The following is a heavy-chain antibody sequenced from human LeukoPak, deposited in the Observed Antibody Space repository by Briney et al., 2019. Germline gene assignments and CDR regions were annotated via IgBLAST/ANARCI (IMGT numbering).Heavy chain of an antibody. Sequence: SETLSLTCTVSGGSISSSSYYWGWIRQPPGKGLEWIGSIYYSGSTNYNPSLKSRVTISVDTSKNQFSLKLSSVTAADTAVYYCARAPSAPQTYYYDSSGYPGGFDYWGQGTLVTVSS. J-gene: IGHJ4*02. CDR3: ARAPSAPQTYYYDSSGYPGGFDY. CDR2: IYYSGST. D-gene: IGHD3-22*01. CDR1: GGSISSSSYY. V-gene: IGHV4-39*07.